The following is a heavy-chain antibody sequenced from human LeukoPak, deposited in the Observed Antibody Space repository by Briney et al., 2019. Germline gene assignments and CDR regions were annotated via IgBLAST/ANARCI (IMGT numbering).Heavy chain of an antibody. J-gene: IGHJ2*01. D-gene: IGHD6-13*01. CDR3: AKADSSSSTQWYFDL. V-gene: IGHV3-21*01. CDR1: GFTFSSYS. CDR2: ISSRSSYI. Sequence: KPGGSLRLSCAASGFTFSSYSMNWVRQAPGKGPEWVSSISSRSSYIYYADSVKGRFTISRDNSKNTLYLQMNSLRAEDTAVYYCAKADSSSSTQWYFDLWGRGTLVTVSS.